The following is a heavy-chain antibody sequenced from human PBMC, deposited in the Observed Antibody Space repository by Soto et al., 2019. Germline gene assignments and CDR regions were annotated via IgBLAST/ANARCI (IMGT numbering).Heavy chain of an antibody. CDR1: GFRFGIYS. Sequence: EVQLVESGGGLVQTGGSLRLSCAASGFRFGIYSMNWVRQAPGKGLEWSAYITSDTKTIKYADSVKGRFTISRDNDKNLVYLQMNSLRDEDTAVYYCARSVEGHFDYWGQGTVVTVST. CDR3: ARSVEGHFDY. V-gene: IGHV3-48*02. J-gene: IGHJ4*02. CDR2: ITSDTKTI. D-gene: IGHD6-19*01.